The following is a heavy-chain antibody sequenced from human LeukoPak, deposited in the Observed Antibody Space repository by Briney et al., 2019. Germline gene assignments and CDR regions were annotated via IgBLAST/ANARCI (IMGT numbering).Heavy chain of an antibody. Sequence: GESLKISCKGSGYSFTSYWIGWVRQMPGKGLGWMGIIYPGDSDTRYSPSFQGQVAISADKSISTAYLQWSSLKASDTAMYYCASYSSGWYSGWDYWGQGTLVTVSS. V-gene: IGHV5-51*01. CDR1: GYSFTSYW. CDR2: IYPGDSDT. D-gene: IGHD6-19*01. J-gene: IGHJ4*02. CDR3: ASYSSGWYSGWDY.